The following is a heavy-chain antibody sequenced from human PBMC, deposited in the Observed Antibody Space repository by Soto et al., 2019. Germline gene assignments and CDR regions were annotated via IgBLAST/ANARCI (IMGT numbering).Heavy chain of an antibody. Sequence: SVNVSCKASGGTFSSYAISWVRQAPGQGLEWMGGIIPIFGTANYAQKFQGRVTITADESTSTAYMELSSLRSEDTAVYYCARLVVPAANWFDPWGQGTLVTVSS. CDR1: GGTFSSYA. D-gene: IGHD2-2*01. J-gene: IGHJ5*02. V-gene: IGHV1-69*13. CDR2: IIPIFGTA. CDR3: ARLVVPAANWFDP.